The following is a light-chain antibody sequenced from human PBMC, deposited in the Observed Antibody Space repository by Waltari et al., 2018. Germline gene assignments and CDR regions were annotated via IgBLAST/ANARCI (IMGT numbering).Light chain of an antibody. Sequence: EIVLTQSPATLSLSPGERATLSCRASQSVSTFLAWYQQKPGQAPRLLIYDASNRATGIPARFSGSGSGTDFTLTISSLDPEDFATYYCQQYNSYSPYTFGQGTKLEIK. V-gene: IGKV3-11*01. J-gene: IGKJ2*01. CDR2: DAS. CDR3: QQYNSYSPYT. CDR1: QSVSTF.